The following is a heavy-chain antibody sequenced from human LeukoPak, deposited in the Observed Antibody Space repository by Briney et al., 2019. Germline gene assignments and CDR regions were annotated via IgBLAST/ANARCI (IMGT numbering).Heavy chain of an antibody. Sequence: QPGGSLKLSCAASGFTFSGSAMHWVRQASGKGLEWVGRIRSKANSYATAYAASVKGRFTISRDDSKNTLYLQMNSLRAEDTAVYYCAKDFRYCGGGCVRGSPDYWGQGTLVTVSS. CDR3: AKDFRYCGGGCVRGSPDY. J-gene: IGHJ4*02. V-gene: IGHV3-73*01. D-gene: IGHD2-21*02. CDR1: GFTFSGSA. CDR2: IRSKANSYAT.